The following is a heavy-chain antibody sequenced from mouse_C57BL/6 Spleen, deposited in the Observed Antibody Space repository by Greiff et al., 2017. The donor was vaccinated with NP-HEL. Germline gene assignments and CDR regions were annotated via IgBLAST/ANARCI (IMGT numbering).Heavy chain of an antibody. CDR1: GFSLTSYG. V-gene: IGHV2-4*01. J-gene: IGHJ3*01. Sequence: QVQLKQSGPGLVQPSQSLSITCTVSGFSLTSYGVHWVRQPPGKGLEWLGVIWSGGSTDYNAAFISRLSISKDNYKSQVFFKMNSLQADDTAIYYCAKNDGYIRFAYWGQGTLVTVSA. CDR2: IWSGGST. CDR3: AKNDGYIRFAY. D-gene: IGHD2-3*01.